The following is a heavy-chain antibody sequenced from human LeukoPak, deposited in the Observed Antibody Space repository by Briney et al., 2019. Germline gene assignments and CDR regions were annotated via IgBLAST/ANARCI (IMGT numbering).Heavy chain of an antibody. V-gene: IGHV3-66*01. CDR2: IQSRGAT. J-gene: IGHJ4*02. D-gene: IGHD2-8*02. CDR3: EGFFVDNTGLAFDF. Sequence: GGSLRLSCAASGFTVNNNYMSWARQAPGKGLEWVSVIQSRGATYYADPVKGRFTTSRDSSKNTLYLQMNSLRAEDTAVYYCEGFFVDNTGLAFDFWSQGTLVTVSS. CDR1: GFTVNNNY.